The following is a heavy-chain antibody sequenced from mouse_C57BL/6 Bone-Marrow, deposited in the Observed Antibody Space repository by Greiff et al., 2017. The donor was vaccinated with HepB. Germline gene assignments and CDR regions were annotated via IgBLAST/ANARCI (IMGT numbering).Heavy chain of an antibody. CDR3: TRNWDKYFDV. CDR2: IRNKANNHST. CDR1: GFTFSDAW. D-gene: IGHD4-1*01. J-gene: IGHJ1*03. Sequence: EVMLMESGGGLVQPGGSMKLSCAASGFTFSDAWMDWVRQSPEKGLEWVAEIRNKANNHSTYYAESVQGRFTISRDDSKSSVYLQMNRLRAEDTGIYYCTRNWDKYFDVWGTGTTVTVSS. V-gene: IGHV6-6*01.